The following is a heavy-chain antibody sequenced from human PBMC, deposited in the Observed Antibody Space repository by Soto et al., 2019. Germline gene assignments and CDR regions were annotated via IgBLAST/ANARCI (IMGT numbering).Heavy chain of an antibody. Sequence: EVQLVESGGGLVQPEGSLRLSCAASGFTFSSYSMNWVRQAPGKGLEWVSYISSSSSTIYYADSVKGRFSISRDNAKNSMYLQMNSLRDEDTAVYYCARDEGGGQLAAPYYYYYGMDVWGQGTTVTVSS. CDR2: ISSSSSTI. CDR1: GFTFSSYS. V-gene: IGHV3-48*02. CDR3: ARDEGGGQLAAPYYYYYGMDV. D-gene: IGHD6-6*01. J-gene: IGHJ6*02.